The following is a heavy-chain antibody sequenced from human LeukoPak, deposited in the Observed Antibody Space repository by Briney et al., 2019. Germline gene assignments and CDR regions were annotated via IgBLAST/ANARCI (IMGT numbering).Heavy chain of an antibody. CDR2: IKQDGSEK. D-gene: IGHD3-16*01. Sequence: GGSLRLSCVASGFTFSNYWMTWVRQAPGKGLEWVANIKQDGSEKYFVDSVKGRFTISRDNSKDTLYLQMNSLRVEDTAVYYCARAVGPFDYWGQGTLVTVSS. V-gene: IGHV3-7*05. CDR1: GFTFSNYW. J-gene: IGHJ4*02. CDR3: ARAVGPFDY.